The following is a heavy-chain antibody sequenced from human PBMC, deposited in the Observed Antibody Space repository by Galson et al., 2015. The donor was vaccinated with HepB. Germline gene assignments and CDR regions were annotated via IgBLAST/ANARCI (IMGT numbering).Heavy chain of an antibody. V-gene: IGHV3-30*04. CDR1: GFTFSSYA. Sequence: SLRLSCAASGFTFSSYAMHWVRQAPGKGLEWVAVISYDGSNKYYADSVKGRFTISRDNSKNTLYLQMNSLRAEDTAVYYCARAQYLYYYDSSGYELHYYYYGMDVWGQGTTVTVSS. D-gene: IGHD3-22*01. CDR3: ARAQYLYYYDSSGYELHYYYYGMDV. CDR2: ISYDGSNK. J-gene: IGHJ6*02.